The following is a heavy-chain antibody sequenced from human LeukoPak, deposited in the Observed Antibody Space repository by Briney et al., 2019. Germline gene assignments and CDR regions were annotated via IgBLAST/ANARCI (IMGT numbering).Heavy chain of an antibody. CDR1: GFTFSSYA. V-gene: IGHV3-9*01. Sequence: PGGSLRLSCAASGFTFSSYAMSWVRQAPGKGLEWVSGISWNSGSIGYADSVKGRFTISRDNAKNSLYLQMNSLRAEDTALYYCAKDMSRIAVADIDYWGQGTLVTVSS. D-gene: IGHD6-19*01. J-gene: IGHJ4*02. CDR3: AKDMSRIAVADIDY. CDR2: ISWNSGSI.